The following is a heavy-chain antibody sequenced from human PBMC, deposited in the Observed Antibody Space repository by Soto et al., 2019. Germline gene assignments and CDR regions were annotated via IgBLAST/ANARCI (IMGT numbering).Heavy chain of an antibody. D-gene: IGHD6-19*01. J-gene: IGHJ4*02. CDR3: ARAAFIAVAGTYVPLGY. V-gene: IGHV1-3*01. CDR2: INAGNGNT. CDR1: GYTFTSYA. Sequence: ASVKVSCKASGYTFTSYAMHWVRQAPGQRLEWMGWINAGNGNTKYSQKFQGRVTITRDTSASTAYMELSSLRSEDTAVYYCARAAFIAVAGTYVPLGYWGQGTLVTVSS.